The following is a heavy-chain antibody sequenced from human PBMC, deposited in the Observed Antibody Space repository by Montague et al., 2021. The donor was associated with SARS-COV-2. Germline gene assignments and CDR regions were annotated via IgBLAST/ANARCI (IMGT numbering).Heavy chain of an antibody. V-gene: IGHV4-61*05. CDR1: GGSISSSSYY. Sequence: SETLSLTRTLSGGSISSSSYYWGWIRQPPGKGLEWIGYIYYSGSTNYXPSLKSRVTISVDTSKSQFSLKLSSVTAADTAVYYCARVFPRWLQFDPYFDYWGQGTLVTVSS. J-gene: IGHJ4*02. CDR2: IYYSGST. CDR3: ARVFPRWLQFDPYFDY. D-gene: IGHD5-24*01.